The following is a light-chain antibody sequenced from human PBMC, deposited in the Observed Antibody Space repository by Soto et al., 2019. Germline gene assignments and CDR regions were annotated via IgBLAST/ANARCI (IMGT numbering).Light chain of an antibody. V-gene: IGKV3-15*01. J-gene: IGKJ5*01. CDR2: GAS. Sequence: EIVMTQSPATLSVSPGERATLSCTASQSVNSNLAWYQQKPGQAPRLLIYGASSRATGIPVRFSGSGSGTEFTLTISSLQSEDFAVYYCQQYNNWPLTFGQGTRLEIK. CDR1: QSVNSN. CDR3: QQYNNWPLT.